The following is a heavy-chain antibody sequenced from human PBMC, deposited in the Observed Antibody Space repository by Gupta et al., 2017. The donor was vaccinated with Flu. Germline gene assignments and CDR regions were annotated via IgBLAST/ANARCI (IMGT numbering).Heavy chain of an antibody. D-gene: IGHD2-21*01. CDR1: GFVFSDYA. CDR2: ITYRSGST. J-gene: IGHJ5*02. CDR3: APNWGHIRLDWFDP. Sequence: GFVFSDYAMSWVRQAPGKGPEWVAAITYRSGSTAYADPVKGRFTISRDNSRNTLSLQMNSLGVEDTAIYYGAPNWGHIRLDWFDPWGQGTLVTVSS. V-gene: IGHV3-23*01.